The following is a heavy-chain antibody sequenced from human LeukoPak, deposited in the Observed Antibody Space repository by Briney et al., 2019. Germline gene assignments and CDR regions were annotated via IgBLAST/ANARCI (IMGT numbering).Heavy chain of an antibody. D-gene: IGHD2-2*01. J-gene: IGHJ6*02. Sequence: GGSLRLSCAASGFTFSSYAMSWVRQAPGKGLEWVSAISGSGGSTYYADSVKGRFTISRDNSKNTLYLQMNSLRAEDTAVYYCAKDAAIVVVPAAMYYYYGMDVWGQGTTVTVSS. V-gene: IGHV3-23*01. CDR3: AKDAAIVVVPAAMYYYYGMDV. CDR2: ISGSGGST. CDR1: GFTFSSYA.